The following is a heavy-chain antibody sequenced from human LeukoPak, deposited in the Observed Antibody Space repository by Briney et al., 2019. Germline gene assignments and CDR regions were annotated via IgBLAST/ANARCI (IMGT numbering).Heavy chain of an antibody. V-gene: IGHV4-39*01. CDR1: GDSISTSYY. D-gene: IGHD3-10*01. CDR3: GTYYYGSGSYFFDY. Sequence: SETLSLTCTVSGDSISTSYYWGWIRQPPGKGLEWIGNIYYSGSTYYNPSLKSRVTISVDTSKNQFSLKLSSVTAADTAVYYCGTYYYGSGSYFFDYWGQGTLVTVSS. J-gene: IGHJ4*02. CDR2: IYYSGST.